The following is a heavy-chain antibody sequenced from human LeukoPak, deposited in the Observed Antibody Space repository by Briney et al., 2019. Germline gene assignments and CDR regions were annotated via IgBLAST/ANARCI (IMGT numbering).Heavy chain of an antibody. V-gene: IGHV4-30-4*01. CDR3: ARDNHSGYPPSQYYFDY. Sequence: SETLSLTCTVSGGSISSGDYYWSWTRQPPGKGLEWIGYIYYSGSTYYNPSLKSRVTISVDTSKNQFSLKLSSVTAADTAVYYCARDNHSGYPPSQYYFDYWGQGTLVTVSS. D-gene: IGHD5-12*01. CDR2: IYYSGST. CDR1: GGSISSGDYY. J-gene: IGHJ4*02.